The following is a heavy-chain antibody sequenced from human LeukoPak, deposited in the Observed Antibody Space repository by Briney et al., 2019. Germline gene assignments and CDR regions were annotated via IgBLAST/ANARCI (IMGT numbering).Heavy chain of an antibody. J-gene: IGHJ4*02. CDR1: GLTFSSYG. CDR3: AKDFPYYYDSSGYYSGFVGY. CDR2: ISGSGGST. D-gene: IGHD3-22*01. Sequence: SGGSLRLSCAASGLTFSSYGMSWVRQAPGKGLEWVSAISGSGGSTYYADSVKGRFTISRDNSKNTLYLQMNSLRAEDTAVYYCAKDFPYYYDSSGYYSGFVGYWGQGTLVTVSS. V-gene: IGHV3-23*01.